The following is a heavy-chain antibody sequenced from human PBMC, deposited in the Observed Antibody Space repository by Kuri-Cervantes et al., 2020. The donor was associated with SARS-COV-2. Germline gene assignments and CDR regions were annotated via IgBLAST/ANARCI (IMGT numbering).Heavy chain of an antibody. J-gene: IGHJ5*02. CDR2: ISYDGSNK. D-gene: IGHD6-13*01. CDR3: ARGGKPGIAKNWFDP. Sequence: GGSLRLSCAASGFTFSSYAMHWVRQAPGKGLEWVAVISYDGSNKYYADSVKGRFTISRDNSKNTLYLQMNSLRAEDTAAYYCARGGKPGIAKNWFDPWGQGTLVTVSS. V-gene: IGHV3-30-3*01. CDR1: GFTFSSYA.